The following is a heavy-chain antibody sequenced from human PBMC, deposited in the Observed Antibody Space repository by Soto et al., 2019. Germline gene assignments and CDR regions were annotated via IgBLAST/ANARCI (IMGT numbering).Heavy chain of an antibody. Sequence: QVQLVQSGAEVKKPGSSVKVSCKASGGTFSSYAISWVRQAPGQGLEWMGGIIPIFGTANYVQKFQGRVTITADESTSPAYMELSSLRSEDTAVYYCAITQGYCSGGSCPTAYYYYYGMDVWGQGTTVTVSS. V-gene: IGHV1-69*01. D-gene: IGHD2-15*01. CDR1: GGTFSSYA. J-gene: IGHJ6*02. CDR2: IIPIFGTA. CDR3: AITQGYCSGGSCPTAYYYYYGMDV.